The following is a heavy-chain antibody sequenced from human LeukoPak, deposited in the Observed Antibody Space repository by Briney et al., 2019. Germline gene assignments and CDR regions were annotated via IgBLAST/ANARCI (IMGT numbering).Heavy chain of an antibody. V-gene: IGHV3-7*01. CDR3: ARLTTVFDY. CDR2: INQDGSEK. J-gene: IGHJ4*02. Sequence: PGGSLRLSCAASGFTFSSYWMSWVRQAPGKGLEGVANINQDGSEKYYVTSVKGRFTISRDNAKNSLYLQMNSLRAEDTAVYYCARLTTVFDYWGQATLVTVSS. D-gene: IGHD4-17*01. CDR1: GFTFSSYW.